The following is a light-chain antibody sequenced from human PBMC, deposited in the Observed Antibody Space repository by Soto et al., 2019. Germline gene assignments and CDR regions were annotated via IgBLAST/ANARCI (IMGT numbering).Light chain of an antibody. CDR2: DVS. J-gene: IGKJ5*01. CDR1: QGISSA. V-gene: IGKV1-13*02. CDR3: QQFNSYPIT. Sequence: AIQLTQSPSSLSASVGDRVTITCRASQGISSAVAWYQQKPGKPPGLLIHDVSSLEGGVPSRFSGSGAGTDFTLTISSLQPEDFATYFCQQFNSYPITFGQGTRLEIK.